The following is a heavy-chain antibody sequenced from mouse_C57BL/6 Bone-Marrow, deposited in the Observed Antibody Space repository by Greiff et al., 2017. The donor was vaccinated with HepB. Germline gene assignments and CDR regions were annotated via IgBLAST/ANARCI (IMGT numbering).Heavy chain of an antibody. D-gene: IGHD3-3*01. Sequence: EVMLVESGGGLVKPGGSLKLSCAASGFTFSSYAMSWVRQTPEKRLEWVATISDGGSYTYYPDNVKGRFTISRDNAKNNLYLQMSHLKSEDTAMYYCARDRGRGFAYWGQGTVVTVSA. V-gene: IGHV5-4*01. J-gene: IGHJ3*01. CDR1: GFTFSSYA. CDR3: ARDRGRGFAY. CDR2: ISDGGSYT.